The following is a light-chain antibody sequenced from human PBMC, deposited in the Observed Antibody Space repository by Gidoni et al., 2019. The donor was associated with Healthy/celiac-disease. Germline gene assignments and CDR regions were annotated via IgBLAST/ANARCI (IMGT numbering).Light chain of an antibody. J-gene: IGKJ1*01. CDR1: QSISSW. CDR2: DAS. CDR3: QQYNSYLHT. V-gene: IGKV1-5*01. Sequence: DSHMNHSPSTLSASVGDRVTITCRASQSISSWLAWYQQKPGKAPKLLIYDASSLESGVPSRFSGSGSGTEFTLTISSLQPDDFATYYCQQYNSYLHTFGQGTKVEIK.